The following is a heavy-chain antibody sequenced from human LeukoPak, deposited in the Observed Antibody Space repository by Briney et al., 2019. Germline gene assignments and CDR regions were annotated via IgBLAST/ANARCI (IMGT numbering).Heavy chain of an antibody. J-gene: IGHJ6*02. D-gene: IGHD3/OR15-3a*01. Sequence: GESLKISGKGSGYSFTSYWIGWVRQLPGKGLGWMGIIYPGDSDTRYSPSFQGQVTISADKSISTAYLQWSSLKASDTAMYYCARGLFGTADYYYGMDVWGQGTTVTVSS. CDR2: IYPGDSDT. CDR3: ARGLFGTADYYYGMDV. V-gene: IGHV5-51*01. CDR1: GYSFTSYW.